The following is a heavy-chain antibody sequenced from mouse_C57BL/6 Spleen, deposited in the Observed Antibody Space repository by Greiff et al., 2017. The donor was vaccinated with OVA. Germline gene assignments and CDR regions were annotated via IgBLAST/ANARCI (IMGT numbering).Heavy chain of an antibody. D-gene: IGHD2-5*01. Sequence: VKLVESGAELAKPGASVKLSCKASGYTFTSYWMHWVKQRPGQGLEWIGYINPSSGYTKYNQKFKDKATLTADKSSSTAYMQLSSLTYEDSAVYYCERRAYSNYQDWYFDVWGTGTTVTVSS. CDR2: INPSSGYT. V-gene: IGHV1-7*01. CDR3: ERRAYSNYQDWYFDV. CDR1: GYTFTSYW. J-gene: IGHJ1*03.